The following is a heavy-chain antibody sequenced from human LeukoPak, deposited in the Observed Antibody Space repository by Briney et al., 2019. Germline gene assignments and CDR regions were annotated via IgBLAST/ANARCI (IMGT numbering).Heavy chain of an antibody. D-gene: IGHD5-18*01. V-gene: IGHV4-59*01. CDR3: ARDRVDTAMAEEYYFDY. CDR2: IYYSGST. Sequence: SETLSLTCTVSGGSISSYYWSWIRQPPGKGLEWIGYIYYSGSTNYNPSLKSRVTISVDTSKNQFSLKLSSVTAEDTAVYYCARDRVDTAMAEEYYFDYWGQGTLVTVSS. CDR1: GGSISSYY. J-gene: IGHJ4*02.